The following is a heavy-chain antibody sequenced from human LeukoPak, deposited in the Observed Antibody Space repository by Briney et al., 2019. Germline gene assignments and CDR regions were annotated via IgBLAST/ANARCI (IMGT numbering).Heavy chain of an antibody. V-gene: IGHV4-34*01. J-gene: IGHJ4*02. CDR2: INHGGST. D-gene: IGHD5-24*01. CDR3: ARVVGDGYNYPYYFYY. Sequence: SETLSLTCAVYGGSFSDYYWSWLRQPPGKGLEWIGEINHGGSTNYNPSLKSRVTMSVDTSKNQFSLKLSSVTAADTAVYYCARVVGDGYNYPYYFYYWGQGTLVTVSS. CDR1: GGSFSDYY.